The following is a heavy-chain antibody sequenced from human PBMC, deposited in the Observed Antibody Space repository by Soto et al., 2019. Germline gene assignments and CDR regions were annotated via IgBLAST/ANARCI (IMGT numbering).Heavy chain of an antibody. CDR1: GGSMNNNSYY. V-gene: IGHV4-39*01. CDR3: ARPRWKDGIK. Sequence: SKTLSLTCSVSGGSMNNNSYYWGWIRQPPGKGLEWIGTIYYTGNTFYNPSLRSRVTISVDTSKNQLSLNLTSLTVADTAVYYCARPRWKDGIKWGRGILVTVSS. J-gene: IGHJ4*02. CDR2: IYYTGNT. D-gene: IGHD1-20*01.